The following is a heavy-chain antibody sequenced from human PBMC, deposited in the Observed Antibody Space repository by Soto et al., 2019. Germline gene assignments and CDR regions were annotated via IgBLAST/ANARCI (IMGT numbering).Heavy chain of an antibody. CDR3: AREPPNTSLFDC. Sequence: QVQLVQSGAEVTKPGASVKISCKTSGYTFSTYHMHWVRLAPGQGLEWVGIIKSSGAITLYAQKFQGRVTMSKDTSTSTVYMEVSSLRSEDTAVYYCAREPPNTSLFDCWGQGTQVTVSS. CDR1: GYTFSTYH. CDR2: IKSSGAIT. J-gene: IGHJ4*02. D-gene: IGHD7-27*01. V-gene: IGHV1-46*01.